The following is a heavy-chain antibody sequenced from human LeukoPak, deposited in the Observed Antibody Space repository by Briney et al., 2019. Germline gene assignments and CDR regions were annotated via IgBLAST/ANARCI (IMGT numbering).Heavy chain of an antibody. J-gene: IGHJ6*03. CDR2: IYYSGST. D-gene: IGHD2-15*01. Sequence: PSETLSLTCTVSGGSISSYYWSWIRQPPGKGLEWIGYIYYSGSTNYNPSLKSRVTISVDTSKNQFSLKLSSVTAADTAVYYCARCRGYCSGGSCYGDPYYYYYMDVWGKGTTVTVSS. CDR3: ARCRGYCSGGSCYGDPYYYYYMDV. V-gene: IGHV4-59*01. CDR1: GGSISSYY.